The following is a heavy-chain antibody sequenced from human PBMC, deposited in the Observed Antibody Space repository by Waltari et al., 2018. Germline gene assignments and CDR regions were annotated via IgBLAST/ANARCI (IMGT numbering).Heavy chain of an antibody. J-gene: IGHJ6*02. Sequence: EVQLLESGGGLVQPGGSLSLSCAASGFTFSSYAMSWFRQAPGKGLEWVSAISGSGGSTYYADSVKGRFTISRDNSKNTLYLQMNSLRAEDTAVYYCAKDPYYYYGMDVWGQGTTVTVSS. CDR3: AKDPYYYYGMDV. CDR2: ISGSGGST. CDR1: GFTFSSYA. V-gene: IGHV3-23*01.